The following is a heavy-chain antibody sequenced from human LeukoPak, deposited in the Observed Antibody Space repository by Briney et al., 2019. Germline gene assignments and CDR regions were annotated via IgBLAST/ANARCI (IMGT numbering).Heavy chain of an antibody. CDR2: ISSYNDDI. CDR3: ARGWELDC. J-gene: IGHJ4*02. V-gene: IGHV1-18*01. CDR1: GYSFTTYG. Sequence: ASVKVSYKPSGYSFTTYGISWVRQAPGQGLEWMGWISSYNDDIDFEQKFQGRVTMTTDTSTSRAYMELRSLRSDDTAVYYCARGWELDCWGQGTLVTVSS. D-gene: IGHD1-26*01.